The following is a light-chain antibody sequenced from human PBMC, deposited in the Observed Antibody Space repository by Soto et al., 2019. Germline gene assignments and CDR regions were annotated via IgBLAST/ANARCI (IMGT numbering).Light chain of an antibody. J-gene: IGLJ2*01. CDR3: GADHGSGSNFVV. Sequence: QPVLTQPPSASASLGASVTLTCTLSSGYSNYKVDWYQQRPGKGPRFVMRVGTGGIVGSKGDGIPDRFSVLGSGLNRYLTIKNIQEEDESDYHCGADHGSGSNFVVFGGGTKVNVL. V-gene: IGLV9-49*01. CDR2: VGTGGIVG. CDR1: SGYSNYK.